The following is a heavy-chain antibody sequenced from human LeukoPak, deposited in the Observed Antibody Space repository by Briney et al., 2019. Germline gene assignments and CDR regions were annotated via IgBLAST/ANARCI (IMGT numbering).Heavy chain of an antibody. CDR1: GGSISSYY. CDR3: ARDLQVRGVIRGYYMDV. Sequence: KPSETLSLTCTVSGGSISSYYWGWIRQPPGKGLEWIRYIYYSGSTNYNPSLKSRVTISVDTSKNQFSLKLSSVTAADTAVYYCARDLQVRGVIRGYYMDVWGKGTTVTVSS. J-gene: IGHJ6*03. D-gene: IGHD3-10*01. V-gene: IGHV4-59*01. CDR2: IYYSGST.